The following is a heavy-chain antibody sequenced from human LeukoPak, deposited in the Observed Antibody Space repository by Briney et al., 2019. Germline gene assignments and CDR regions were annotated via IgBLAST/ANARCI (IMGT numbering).Heavy chain of an antibody. J-gene: IGHJ4*02. CDR1: GFTISIYA. Sequence: GGSLRLSCSASGFTISIYAMHWVLQAPGKGLEYVSGISSKGVSTYYADSVKGRFTISRDNSKDTMFLQMSSLRAEDTAVYYCVKGGQYSSSSHFDYWGQGTLVTVSS. CDR2: ISSKGVST. CDR3: VKGGQYSSSSHFDY. D-gene: IGHD6-6*01. V-gene: IGHV3-64D*09.